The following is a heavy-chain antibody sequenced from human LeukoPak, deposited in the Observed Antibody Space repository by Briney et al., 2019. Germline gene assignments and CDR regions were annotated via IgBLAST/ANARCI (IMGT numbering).Heavy chain of an antibody. CDR3: AGDDSSGYFFDF. CDR2: ISYDGSNK. CDR1: GFTFSSYA. Sequence: GRSLRLSCAASGFTFSSYAMHWVRQAPGKGLEWVAVISYDGSNKYYADSVKGRFTISRDNSKNTLYLQMNSLRAEDTAVYYCAGDDSSGYFFDFWGQGTLVTVSS. D-gene: IGHD3-22*01. J-gene: IGHJ4*02. V-gene: IGHV3-30-3*01.